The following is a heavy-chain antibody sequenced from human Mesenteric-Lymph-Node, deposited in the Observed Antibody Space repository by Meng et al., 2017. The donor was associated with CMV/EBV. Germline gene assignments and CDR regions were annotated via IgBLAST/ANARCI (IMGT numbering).Heavy chain of an antibody. V-gene: IGHV3-64*01. CDR3: AREMTYCTNGVCYLDY. J-gene: IGHJ4*02. CDR2: ISSNGGSI. Sequence: GFTFSSYAMHWVRQAPGKGLEYVSAISSNGGSIYYANSVKGRFTISRDNSKNTLYLQMGSLRAEDMAVYYCAREMTYCTNGVCYLDYWGQGTLVTVSS. D-gene: IGHD2-8*01. CDR1: GFTFSSYA.